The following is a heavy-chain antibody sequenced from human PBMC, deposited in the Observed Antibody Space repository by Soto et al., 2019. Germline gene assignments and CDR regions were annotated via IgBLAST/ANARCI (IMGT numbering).Heavy chain of an antibody. CDR1: GGSVSGSY. V-gene: IGHV4-59*02. Sequence: SETLSLTCNVSGGSVSGSYWSWIRQSPGTGLEWIGYIFYSGATKYNPSLESRVTILVDSSKNEFSLKLTSVTPADTAVYYCAKAGSYSGSSGRVDQGGKGILVTV. J-gene: IGHJ4*02. CDR3: AKAGSYSGSSGRVDQ. CDR2: IFYSGAT. D-gene: IGHD3-22*01.